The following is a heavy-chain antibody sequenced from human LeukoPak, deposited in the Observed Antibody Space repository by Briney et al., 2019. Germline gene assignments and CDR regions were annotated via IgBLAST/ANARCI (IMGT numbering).Heavy chain of an antibody. J-gene: IGHJ4*02. CDR2: ISSSSSYI. Sequence: PGGSLRLSCAASGFTFRSTVMTWVRQAPGKGLEWVSSISSSSSYIYYADSVKGRFTISRDNAKNSLYLQMNSLRAEDTAVYYCARESGIADDYWGQGTLVTVSS. V-gene: IGHV3-21*01. CDR1: GFTFRSTV. D-gene: IGHD6-13*01. CDR3: ARESGIADDY.